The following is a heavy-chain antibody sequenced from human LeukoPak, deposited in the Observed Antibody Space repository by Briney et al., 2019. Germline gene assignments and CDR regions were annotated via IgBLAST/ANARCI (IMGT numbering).Heavy chain of an antibody. Sequence: PSETLSLTCTVSGGSISSYYWSWIRQPAGKGLEWIGRIYTSGSTNYNPSLKSRVTMSVDTSKNQFSLKLSSVTAADTAVYYCARGFGYCSSTSCYRSYYYYMDVWGKGTTVTASS. CDR3: ARGFGYCSSTSCYRSYYYYMDV. V-gene: IGHV4-4*07. CDR2: IYTSGST. CDR1: GGSISSYY. D-gene: IGHD2-2*02. J-gene: IGHJ6*03.